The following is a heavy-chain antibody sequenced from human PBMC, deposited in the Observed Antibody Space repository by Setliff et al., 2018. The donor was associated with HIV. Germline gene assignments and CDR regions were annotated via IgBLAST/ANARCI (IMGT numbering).Heavy chain of an antibody. CDR1: GGSIGSGSYY. D-gene: IGHD3-10*01. J-gene: IGHJ6*04. CDR3: TRRGADSYYPRPLDV. Sequence: SETLSLTCTVSGGSIGSGSYYWTWIRQPAGKGLEWIGRIYTSGSTNYNPSLKSRVTISVDTSKNQFSLRLNSVTAADTAIYYCTRRGADSYYPRPLDVWGKGTTVTVSS. V-gene: IGHV4-61*02. CDR2: IYTSGST.